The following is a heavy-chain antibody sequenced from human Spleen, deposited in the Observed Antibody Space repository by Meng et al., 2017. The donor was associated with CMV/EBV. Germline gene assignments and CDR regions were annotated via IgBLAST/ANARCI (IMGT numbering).Heavy chain of an antibody. Sequence: YGGSFSGYSWNWIRQSPGKGLEWIGEINHSGSTNYNPSLKSRVTISVDTSKNQFSLKLSSVTAADTAVYYCARGVRGDSGSYLHFDYWGQGTLVTVSS. V-gene: IGHV4-34*01. CDR1: GGSFSGYS. D-gene: IGHD1-26*01. J-gene: IGHJ4*02. CDR3: ARGVRGDSGSYLHFDY. CDR2: INHSGST.